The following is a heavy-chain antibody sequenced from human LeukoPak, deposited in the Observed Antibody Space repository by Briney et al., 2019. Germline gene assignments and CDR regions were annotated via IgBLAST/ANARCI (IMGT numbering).Heavy chain of an antibody. V-gene: IGHV1-69*04. D-gene: IGHD1-1*01. CDR1: GGTFSSYA. J-gene: IGHJ4*02. CDR3: ARGRTTGVIDY. Sequence: GASVKVSCKASGGTFSSYAISWVRQAPGQGLEWMGRIIPILGIANYAQKFQGRVTMTRDTSTSTVYMELSSLRSEDTAVYYCARGRTTGVIDYWGQGTLVTVSS. CDR2: IIPILGIA.